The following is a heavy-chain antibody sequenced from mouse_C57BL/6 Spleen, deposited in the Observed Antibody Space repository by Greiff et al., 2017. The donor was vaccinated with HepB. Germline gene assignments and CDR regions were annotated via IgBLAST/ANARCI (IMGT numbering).Heavy chain of an antibody. CDR2: IYPGSGNT. V-gene: IGHV1-76*01. CDR3: ARDRAVYYGSSYGYFDV. Sequence: QVQLQQSGAELVRPGASVKLSCKASGYTFTDYYINWVKQRPGQGLEWIARIYPGSGNTYYNEKFKGKATLTAEKSSSTAYMQLSSLTSEDSAVYFCARDRAVYYGSSYGYFDVWGTGTTVTVSS. J-gene: IGHJ1*03. D-gene: IGHD1-1*01. CDR1: GYTFTDYY.